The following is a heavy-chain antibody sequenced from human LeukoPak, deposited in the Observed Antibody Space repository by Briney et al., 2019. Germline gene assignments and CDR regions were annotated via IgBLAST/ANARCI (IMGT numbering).Heavy chain of an antibody. CDR2: IIPILGIA. V-gene: IGHV1-69*04. CDR1: GGTFSSYT. Sequence: SVKVSCKASGGTFSSYTISWVRQAPGQGLEWMGRIIPILGIANYAPKFQGRVTITADKSTRTAYMELSSLRSEETAVYYCARDGLSGYCSSTSCYTSPVDYWGQGTLVTVPS. CDR3: ARDGLSGYCSSTSCYTSPVDY. D-gene: IGHD2-2*01. J-gene: IGHJ4*02.